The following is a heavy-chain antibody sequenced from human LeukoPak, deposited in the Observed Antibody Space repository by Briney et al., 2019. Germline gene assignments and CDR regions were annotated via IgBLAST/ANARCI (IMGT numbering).Heavy chain of an antibody. J-gene: IGHJ4*02. CDR1: GGSISSSSYY. CDR3: ASSPVEYYYDSSGYYPYGFDY. D-gene: IGHD3-22*01. Sequence: SETLSLTCTVSGGSISSSSYYWGWIRQPPGKGLEWIGSIYYSGSTYYNPSLKSRVTISVDTSKNQFSLKLSSVTAADTAVYYCASSPVEYYYDSSGYYPYGFDYWGQGTLVTVSS. CDR2: IYYSGST. V-gene: IGHV4-39*01.